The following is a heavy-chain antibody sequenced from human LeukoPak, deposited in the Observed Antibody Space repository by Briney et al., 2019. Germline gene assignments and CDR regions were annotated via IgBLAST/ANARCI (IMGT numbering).Heavy chain of an antibody. CDR2: LSYDGSNK. Sequence: GGSLRLSCAASGFNFSSYGMHWVRQAPGKGLEWVAVLSYDGSNKYYVDSVKGRFTISRDNSKNTLYLQMNSLRAEDTAVYYCAKPYYDILTGYSSYYYYMDVWGKGTTVTVSS. CDR3: AKPYYDILTGYSSYYYYMDV. J-gene: IGHJ6*03. CDR1: GFNFSSYG. D-gene: IGHD3-9*01. V-gene: IGHV3-30*18.